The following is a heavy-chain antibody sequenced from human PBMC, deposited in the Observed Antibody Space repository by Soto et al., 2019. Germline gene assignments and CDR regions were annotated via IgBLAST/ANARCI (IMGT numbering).Heavy chain of an antibody. D-gene: IGHD3-10*01. CDR1: GYTFTGYY. Sequence: GASVKVSCKASGYTFTGYYMHWVRQAPGQGLEWMGWINPNSGNTGYAQKFQGRVTMTRNTSISTAYMELSSLRSEDTAVYYCARGGVFFFAAPTNPFDYWGQGTLVTVSS. V-gene: IGHV1-8*02. CDR3: ARGGVFFFAAPTNPFDY. CDR2: INPNSGNT. J-gene: IGHJ4*02.